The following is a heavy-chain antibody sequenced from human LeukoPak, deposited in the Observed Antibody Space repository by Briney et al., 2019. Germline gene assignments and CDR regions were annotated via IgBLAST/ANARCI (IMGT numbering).Heavy chain of an antibody. V-gene: IGHV1-2*02. CDR2: INPNIGTT. D-gene: IGHD1-1*01. CDR1: GFTFTGHY. CDR3: AREVRLDGGKPRKTNWFDP. J-gene: IGHJ5*02. Sequence: ASVKVSCKASGFTFTGHYIQWMRQAPGQGLEWMGWINPNIGTTKYAQKFQGRVTMTRDTSVSTAFMELSSLRSDDTAGYYCAREVRLDGGKPRKTNWFDPWGQGTPVTVSS.